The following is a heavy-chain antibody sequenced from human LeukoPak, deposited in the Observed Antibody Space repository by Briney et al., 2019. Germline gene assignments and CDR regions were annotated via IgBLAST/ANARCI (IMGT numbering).Heavy chain of an antibody. D-gene: IGHD6-13*01. CDR1: GFTFSDYY. V-gene: IGHV3-11*01. J-gene: IGHJ4*02. Sequence: GGSLRLSCAASGFTFSDYYMSRIRQAPGKGQEWVSYISSSGSTIYYADSVKGRFTISRDNAKNSLYLQMNSLRAEDTAVYYCASYHSSPLLHYWGQGTLVTVSS. CDR2: ISSSGSTI. CDR3: ASYHSSPLLHY.